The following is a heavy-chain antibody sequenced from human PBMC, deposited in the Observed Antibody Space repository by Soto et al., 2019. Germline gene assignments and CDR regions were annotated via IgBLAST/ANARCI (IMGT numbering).Heavy chain of an antibody. CDR3: ARVKDSSSPLGY. J-gene: IGHJ4*02. Sequence: QVQLVESRGGVVQPGRSLRLSCAASGFTFSSYGMHWVRQAPGKGLEWVAVIWYDGSNKYYADSVKGRFTISRDNSKNTLYLQMNSLRAEDTAVYYCARVKDSSSPLGYWGQGTLVTVSS. CDR2: IWYDGSNK. D-gene: IGHD6-6*01. V-gene: IGHV3-33*01. CDR1: GFTFSSYG.